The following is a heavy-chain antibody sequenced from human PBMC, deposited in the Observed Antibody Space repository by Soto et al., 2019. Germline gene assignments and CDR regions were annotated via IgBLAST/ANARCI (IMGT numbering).Heavy chain of an antibody. CDR3: ARAGVVVAATIDY. CDR1: GYTFTSYA. V-gene: IGHV1-3*01. J-gene: IGHJ4*02. D-gene: IGHD2-15*01. Sequence: GASVKVSWKASGYTFTSYAMHWVRQAPGQRLEWMGWINAGNGNTKYSQKFQGRVTITRDTSASTAYMELSSLRSEDTAVYYCARAGVVVAATIDYSGQGTLVTVSS. CDR2: INAGNGNT.